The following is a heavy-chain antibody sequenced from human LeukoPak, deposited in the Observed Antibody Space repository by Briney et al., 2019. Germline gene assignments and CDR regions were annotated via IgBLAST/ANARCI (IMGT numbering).Heavy chain of an antibody. CDR1: GLTFSSSW. J-gene: IGHJ4*02. CDR2: INPDGNKK. CDR3: ARDLAYSRLDY. Sequence: GGSLRLSWAVAGLTFSSSWIDWVRQAPGKGRGWVSSINPDGNKKYSVASVKGRFTISRDNAENSLYLPMNSLRVEDPAFYYCARDLAYSRLDYWGQGMLVTVSS. V-gene: IGHV3-7*01. D-gene: IGHD5-18*01.